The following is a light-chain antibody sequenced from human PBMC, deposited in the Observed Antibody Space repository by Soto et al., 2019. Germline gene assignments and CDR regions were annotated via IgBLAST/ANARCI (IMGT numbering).Light chain of an antibody. V-gene: IGKV3-15*01. CDR1: QSVSSK. CDR2: GAF. Sequence: ETVMTQSPAPLSLSPGERATLSCRASQSVSSKLVWYQQKPGQAPRFLIYGAFTRATGIPARFSGTGSGTEFTLTISSLQSEDFAVYYCQQYNDWPLTFGQGTKVDIK. CDR3: QQYNDWPLT. J-gene: IGKJ1*01.